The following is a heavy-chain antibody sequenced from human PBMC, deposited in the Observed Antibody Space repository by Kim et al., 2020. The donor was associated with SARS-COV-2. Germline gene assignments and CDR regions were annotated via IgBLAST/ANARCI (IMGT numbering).Heavy chain of an antibody. Sequence: GGSLRLSCAASGFTFDGYAMHWVRQAPGKGLEWVSLISGDGGSTYYADSVKGRFTISRDNSKNSLYLQMNSLRTEDTALYYCARDIESLGYMDVWGQGTTVTLSS. D-gene: IGHD3-16*01. CDR2: ISGDGGST. CDR3: ARDIESLGYMDV. CDR1: GFTFDGYA. V-gene: IGHV3-43*02. J-gene: IGHJ6*02.